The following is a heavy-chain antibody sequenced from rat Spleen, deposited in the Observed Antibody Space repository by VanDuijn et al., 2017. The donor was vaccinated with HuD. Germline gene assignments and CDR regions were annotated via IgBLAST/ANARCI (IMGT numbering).Heavy chain of an antibody. CDR3: TTGGITTNLDY. D-gene: IGHD1-4*01. J-gene: IGHJ2*01. Sequence: EVQLVESGGGLVQPGRSLKLSCVASGFTFNNYWMTWIRQAPGKGLEWVASISTGGGSTYYRDSVKGRFTISRDNAKSTLYLQMDSLRSEDTATYYCTTGGITTNLDYWGQGVMVTVSS. CDR1: GFTFNNYW. CDR2: ISTGGGST. V-gene: IGHV5-31*01.